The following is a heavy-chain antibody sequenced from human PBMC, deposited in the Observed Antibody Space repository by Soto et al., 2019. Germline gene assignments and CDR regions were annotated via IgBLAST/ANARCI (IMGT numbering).Heavy chain of an antibody. CDR2: ISYSGST. J-gene: IGHJ4*02. CDR3: ARVTAKASIRLGELSFPSYYFDY. CDR1: GGSISSGGYY. V-gene: IGHV4-30-4*01. Sequence: PSETLSLTCTVSGGSISSGGYYWSWIRQHPGTGLEWIGYISYSGSTYYNTSLKSRVTISVDTSKNQFSLKLSSVTAADTAVYYCARVTAKASIRLGELSFPSYYFDYWGQGTLVTVSS. D-gene: IGHD3-16*02.